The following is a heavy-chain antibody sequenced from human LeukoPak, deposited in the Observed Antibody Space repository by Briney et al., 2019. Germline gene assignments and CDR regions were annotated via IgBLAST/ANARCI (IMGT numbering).Heavy chain of an antibody. V-gene: IGHV4-39*01. Sequence: PSETLSLTCSVSGGSISSNTFYWGWLRQPPGKGLEWLGTIYYSGATYYNPSLKNRVTISIDTSKSQFSLKLRSVTAADTAVYYCARHTSDRRKGDIDYWGQGTLVTVSS. J-gene: IGHJ4*02. D-gene: IGHD3-16*01. CDR2: IYYSGAT. CDR1: GGSISSNTFY. CDR3: ARHTSDRRKGDIDY.